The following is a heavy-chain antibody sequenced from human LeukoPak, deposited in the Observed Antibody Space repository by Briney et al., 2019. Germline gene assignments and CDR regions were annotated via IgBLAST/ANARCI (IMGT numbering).Heavy chain of an antibody. V-gene: IGHV3-15*01. J-gene: IGHJ4*02. CDR2: IKSKTDGGTT. CDR3: TKPYDSSGYYRNH. D-gene: IGHD3-22*01. Sequence: GGSLRLSCAASGFTFSNAWMSWVRQAPGKGLEWFGRIKSKTDGGTTDYAAPVKGRFTISRDDSKNTLYLQMNSLKTEDTAVYYCTKPYDSSGYYRNHWGQGTLVTVSS. CDR1: GFTFSNAW.